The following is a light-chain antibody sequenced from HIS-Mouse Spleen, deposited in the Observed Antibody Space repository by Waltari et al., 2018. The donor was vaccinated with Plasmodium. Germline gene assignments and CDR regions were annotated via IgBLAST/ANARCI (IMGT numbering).Light chain of an antibody. CDR2: EVS. J-gene: IGLJ2*01. V-gene: IGLV2-8*01. CDR3: SSYTSSSTLV. CDR1: SSDAGGYNY. Sequence: QSALTQPPSASGSPGQSVTISCTGTSSDAGGYNYVSWYQQHPGKAPKLMIYEVSKRPSGVPDRFSGSKSGNTASLTISGLQAEDEADYYCSSYTSSSTLVFGGGTKLTVL.